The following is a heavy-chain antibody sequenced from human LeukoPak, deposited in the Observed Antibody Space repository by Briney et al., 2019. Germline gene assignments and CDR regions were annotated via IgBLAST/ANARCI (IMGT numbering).Heavy chain of an antibody. CDR1: GGSISSYY. D-gene: IGHD6-19*01. J-gene: IGHJ4*02. Sequence: SETLTLTCTVSGGSISSYYWSWIWQPPGKGLEWIGYIYNSGSTNYNPSLKSRVTISVDTSKSHFSLKLSSVTAADTAVYFCARHRAVAAYFDYWGQGTLVTVSS. CDR3: ARHRAVAAYFDY. V-gene: IGHV4-59*08. CDR2: IYNSGST.